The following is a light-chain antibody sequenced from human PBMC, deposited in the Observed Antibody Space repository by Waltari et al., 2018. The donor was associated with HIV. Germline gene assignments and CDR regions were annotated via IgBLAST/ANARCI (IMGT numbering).Light chain of an antibody. J-gene: IGLJ2*01. CDR2: EVS. Sequence: QSALTQPASVSGSPGQSITISCTGTSSDVGGYKYVAWYQQHPGKAPKLLIYEVSNRPSGISNRFSGSKSGNTASLTISGLQAEDEADYYCCSYASSTTLDVFGGGTKLTVL. V-gene: IGLV2-14*01. CDR3: CSYASSTTLDV. CDR1: SSDVGGYKY.